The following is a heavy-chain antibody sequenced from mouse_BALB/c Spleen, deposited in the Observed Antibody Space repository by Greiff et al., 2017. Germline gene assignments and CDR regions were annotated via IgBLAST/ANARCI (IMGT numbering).Heavy chain of an antibody. V-gene: IGHV5-6*01. CDR1: GFTFSSYG. CDR3: ASGGTGDLDY. Sequence: EVHLVESGGGLVKPGGSLKLSCAASGFTFSSYGMSWVRQTPDKRLEWVATISSGGSYTYYPDSVKGRFTISRDNAKNTLYLQMSSLKSEDTAMYYCASGGTGDLDYWGQGTTLTVSS. J-gene: IGHJ2*01. CDR2: ISSGGSYT. D-gene: IGHD4-1*01.